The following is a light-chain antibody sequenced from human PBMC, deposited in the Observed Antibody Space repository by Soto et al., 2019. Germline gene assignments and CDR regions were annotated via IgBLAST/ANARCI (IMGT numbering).Light chain of an antibody. CDR1: ISDVGGYNS. J-gene: IGLJ2*01. CDR2: EVS. Sequence: QSVLTQPPSASGSPGQSVTISCTGTISDVGGYNSVSWYQQHPGKAPKLMIYEVSKRPSGVPDRFSGSKSGDTASLTVSGLQAEDEADYYCCSYAGSNNYVVFGGGTKLTVL. V-gene: IGLV2-8*01. CDR3: CSYAGSNNYVV.